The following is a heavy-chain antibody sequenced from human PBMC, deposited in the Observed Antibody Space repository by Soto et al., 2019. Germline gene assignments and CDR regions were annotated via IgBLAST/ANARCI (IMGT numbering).Heavy chain of an antibody. CDR1: GFSLSTSGVG. D-gene: IGHD2-21*02. CDR3: AHSACGSDCWGWFDP. Sequence: QITLKESGPTLVKPTQTLTLTCTFSGFSLSTSGVGVGWIRKPPGKALEWLALIYWNDDKRYRPSLKSRLTITKETSKNQVVLTMTNMDPVDTATYYCAHSACGSDCWGWFDPWGQGTLVTVSS. J-gene: IGHJ5*02. CDR2: IYWNDDK. V-gene: IGHV2-5*01.